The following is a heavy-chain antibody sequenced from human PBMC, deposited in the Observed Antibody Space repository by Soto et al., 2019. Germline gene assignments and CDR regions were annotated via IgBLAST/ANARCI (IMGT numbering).Heavy chain of an antibody. CDR3: ATDQRRYYYDSSGYHRD. CDR2: FDPEDGET. J-gene: IGHJ4*02. Sequence: ASVKVSCKVSGYTLTELSMHWVRQAPGKGLEWMGGFDPEDGETIYAQKFQGRVTMTEDTSTDTAYMELSSLRSEDTAVYYCATDQRRYYYDSSGYHRDWGQGTLVTVSS. CDR1: GYTLTELS. D-gene: IGHD3-22*01. V-gene: IGHV1-24*01.